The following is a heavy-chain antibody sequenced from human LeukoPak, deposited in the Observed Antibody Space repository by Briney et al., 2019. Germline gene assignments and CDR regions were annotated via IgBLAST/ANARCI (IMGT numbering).Heavy chain of an antibody. V-gene: IGHV3-21*01. CDR1: GFTFSSYS. D-gene: IGHD5-18*01. CDR3: ARDSRYSYGNPGPGFDY. J-gene: IGHJ4*02. Sequence: GGSLRLSCAASGFTFSSYSMNWVRQAPGKGLEWVSSISSSSSYIYYADSVKGRFTISRDNAKNSLYLQMNSPRAEDTAVYYCARDSRYSYGNPGPGFDYWGQGTLVTVSS. CDR2: ISSSSSYI.